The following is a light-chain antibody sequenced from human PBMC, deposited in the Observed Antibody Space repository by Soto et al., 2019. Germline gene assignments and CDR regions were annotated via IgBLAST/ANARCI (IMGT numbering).Light chain of an antibody. Sequence: DIQMTQSPSTLSASVGDRVTITCRASQSVNNWLAWYQQKPGKAPNLLIYKVSNLESGVPSRFSGSGSGTEFTLTISSLQPDDFATYYCQQYNSYSWTFDQGTKVEIK. CDR1: QSVNNW. V-gene: IGKV1-5*03. CDR2: KVS. J-gene: IGKJ1*01. CDR3: QQYNSYSWT.